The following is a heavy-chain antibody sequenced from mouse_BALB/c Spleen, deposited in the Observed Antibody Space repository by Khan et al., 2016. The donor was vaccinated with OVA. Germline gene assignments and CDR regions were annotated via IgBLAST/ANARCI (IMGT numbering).Heavy chain of an antibody. D-gene: IGHD1-1*01. CDR2: ISYSGNT. Sequence: EVQLQESGPGLVKPSQSLSLTCTVTGYSITSDYAWNWIRQFPGNKLEWMGFISYSGNTNYKPSLKSRISITRDTSKNQFSLQLNSVTTEDTATYYCARVYGGDFDYWGQGTTLTVSS. V-gene: IGHV3-2*02. CDR3: ARVYGGDFDY. J-gene: IGHJ2*01. CDR1: GYSITSDYA.